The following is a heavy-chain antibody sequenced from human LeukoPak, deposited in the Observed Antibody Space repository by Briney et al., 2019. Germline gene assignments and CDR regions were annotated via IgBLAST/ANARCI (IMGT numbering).Heavy chain of an antibody. Sequence: GGSLSLSCAASGFTVSGNYMSWVRQAPGKGLEWVSVIYSSDNTYYIDSVKGRFTISRDNSKNTLYLQMHSLRAEDTAVYYCAGRRVLGASFDYWGQGTLVTVSS. J-gene: IGHJ4*02. V-gene: IGHV3-66*02. D-gene: IGHD4/OR15-4a*01. CDR2: IYSSDNT. CDR3: AGRRVLGASFDY. CDR1: GFTVSGNY.